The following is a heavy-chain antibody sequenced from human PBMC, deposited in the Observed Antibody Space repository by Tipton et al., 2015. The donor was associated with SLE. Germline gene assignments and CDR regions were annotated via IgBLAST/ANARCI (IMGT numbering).Heavy chain of an antibody. Sequence: QSGAEVKKPGESLKISCKGSGYRISSYWIGWVRQMPGKGLEWMGIIYPADSDTRYSPSFQAQVTMSGDESINTAYLQWSSLKASATGIYYCARSVWWLPPDSSSYMDVWGKGTTVTVSS. CDR2: IYPADSDT. D-gene: IGHD5-12*01. V-gene: IGHV5-51*03. CDR3: ARSVWWLPPDSSSYMDV. CDR1: GYRISSYW. J-gene: IGHJ6*03.